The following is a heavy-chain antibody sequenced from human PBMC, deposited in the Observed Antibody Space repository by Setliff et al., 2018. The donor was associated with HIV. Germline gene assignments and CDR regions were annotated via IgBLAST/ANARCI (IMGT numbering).Heavy chain of an antibody. Sequence: SETLSLTCTVSGDSSSNDYWSWIRQSPRTRLEWIGYVSSIGNTNYNPSLKSRVTISVDTSKNQFSLQLNSVTAADTAVYFCARTRAPYFFDFWGQGAQVTSPQ. CDR2: VSSIGNT. CDR3: ARTRAPYFFDF. D-gene: IGHD1-26*01. J-gene: IGHJ4*02. CDR1: GDSSSNDY. V-gene: IGHV4-4*08.